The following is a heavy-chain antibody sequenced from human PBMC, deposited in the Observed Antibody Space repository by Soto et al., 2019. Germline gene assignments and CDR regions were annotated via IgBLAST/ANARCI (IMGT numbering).Heavy chain of an antibody. J-gene: IGHJ6*02. CDR2: IYYSGST. V-gene: IGHV4-30-4*01. Sequence: SETLSLTCTVSGGSISSGDYYWSWIRQPPGKGLEWIGYIYYSGSTYYNPSLKSRVTISVDTSKNQFSLKLSSVTAADTAVYYCARKSIVVVPAAMDYYYYYGMDVWGQGTTVTVSS. D-gene: IGHD2-2*01. CDR1: GGSISSGDYY. CDR3: ARKSIVVVPAAMDYYYYYGMDV.